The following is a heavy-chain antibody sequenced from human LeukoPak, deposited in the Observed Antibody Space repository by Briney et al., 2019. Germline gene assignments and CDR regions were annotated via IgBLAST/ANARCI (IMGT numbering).Heavy chain of an antibody. CDR2: ISYSGST. CDR1: GGSISGYY. D-gene: IGHD5-12*01. V-gene: IGHV4-59*08. CDR3: VRGYSGYPYYLDY. Sequence: SETLSLTCTVSGGSISGYYWTWIRQPPGKGLEWIGYISYSGSTSSHPSLTSRVTISLVTSKNQFSLKLTSVTAADTAVYYCVRGYSGYPYYLDYWGQGTLVTVSS. J-gene: IGHJ4*02.